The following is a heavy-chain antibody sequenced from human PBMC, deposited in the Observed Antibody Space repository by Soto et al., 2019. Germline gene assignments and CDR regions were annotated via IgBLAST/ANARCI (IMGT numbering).Heavy chain of an antibody. V-gene: IGHV4-59*01. D-gene: IGHD6-6*01. CDR1: GGSISNYY. J-gene: IGHJ6*03. CDR2: IYKGGST. Sequence: SETLSLTCTVSGGSISNYYWNWIRQSPGKEMEWIGYIYKGGSTNYNPSLRSRVTISVDTSNNQFSLKLASVTAVDTAVYYCARGSSSGLRGVNSDYHIDVWGKGTTVTVSS. CDR3: ARGSSSGLRGVNSDYHIDV.